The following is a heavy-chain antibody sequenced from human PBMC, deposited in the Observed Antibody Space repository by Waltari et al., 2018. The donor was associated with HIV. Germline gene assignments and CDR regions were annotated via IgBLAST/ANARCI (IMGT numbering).Heavy chain of an antibody. J-gene: IGHJ6*02. V-gene: IGHV3-9*01. D-gene: IGHD3-3*01. CDR2: IRWSRGVR. CDR3: VKDGASTIFGVLNGMDV. Sequence: EVQLVESGGGSVQPGRSLRLSCTASGITFDDYAMHWVRQPPGRGVEVGSGIRWSRGVRAYADSVKGRLTISRDNTKNSLFLQRNSVRVEDTALYYCVKDGASTIFGVLNGMDVWGQGTTVTVSS. CDR1: GITFDDYA.